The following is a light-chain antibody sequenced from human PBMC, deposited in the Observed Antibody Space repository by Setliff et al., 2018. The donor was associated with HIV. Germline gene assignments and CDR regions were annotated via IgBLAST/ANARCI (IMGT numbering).Light chain of an antibody. V-gene: IGLV2-14*03. CDR2: DVS. J-gene: IGLJ1*01. CDR3: SSYTSSSTYV. Sequence: QSALTQPASVSGSPGQSLTISCTGTSRYVGGYNYVPWYQQHPGKAPKLMIYDVSNRPSGVSNRFSGSKSGNTAPLTISGLQAEVEADYYCSSYTSSSTYVFGTGTKVTVL. CDR1: SRYVGGYNY.